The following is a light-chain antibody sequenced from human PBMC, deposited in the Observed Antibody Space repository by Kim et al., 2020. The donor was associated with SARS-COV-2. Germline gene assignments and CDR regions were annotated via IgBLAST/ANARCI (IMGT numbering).Light chain of an antibody. CDR3: QHYNNRPPYT. Sequence: EIVMTQSPATLSVSPGERATLSCRASQSIGGNLAWYQQRRGQAPRLLMYGASTRPNGIPARFSGSGSGTDFTLTISSLQSEDFAVYYCQHYNNRPPYTFGQGTSWRS. CDR1: QSIGGN. J-gene: IGKJ2*01. CDR2: GAS. V-gene: IGKV3-15*01.